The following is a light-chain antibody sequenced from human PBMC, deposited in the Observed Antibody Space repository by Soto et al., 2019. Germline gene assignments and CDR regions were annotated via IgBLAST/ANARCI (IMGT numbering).Light chain of an antibody. Sequence: YELTQPPSVSVSPGQTASVSCSGDKLGDKYTYWFQQKPGQSPVLVIYQDSERPSGIPERFSGSSSGNTATLTIRGTQAMDEGDYYCQTWDSRTAIFGGGTKLTVL. J-gene: IGLJ2*01. CDR2: QDS. CDR3: QTWDSRTAI. V-gene: IGLV3-1*01. CDR1: KLGDKY.